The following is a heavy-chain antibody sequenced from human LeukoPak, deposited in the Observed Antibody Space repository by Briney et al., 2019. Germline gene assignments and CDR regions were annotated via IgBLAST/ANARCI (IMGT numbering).Heavy chain of an antibody. D-gene: IGHD3-3*01. V-gene: IGHV1-2*02. Sequence: ASVTVSCKASGYTFTGYYMHWVRQAPGQGLEWMGWINPNSGGTNYAQKFQGRVTMTRDTSISTAYMELSRLRSDDTAVYYCARGYYDFWSGSSGDASDIWGQGTMVTVSS. J-gene: IGHJ3*02. CDR1: GYTFTGYY. CDR3: ARGYYDFWSGSSGDASDI. CDR2: INPNSGGT.